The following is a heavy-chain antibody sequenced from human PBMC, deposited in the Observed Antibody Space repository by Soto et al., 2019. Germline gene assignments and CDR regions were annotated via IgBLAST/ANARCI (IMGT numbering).Heavy chain of an antibody. CDR1: GFTFSSYG. V-gene: IGHV3-33*01. CDR2: IWYDGSNK. Sequence: QVQLVESGGGVVQPGRSLRLSCAASGFTFSSYGMHWVRQAPGKGLEWVAVIWYDGSNKYYADSVKGRFTISRDNSKNRVLLKMNSLGTEDTAVFYCGSTDRNYGDYGRRLSCGGFDIWGQGTMVTVTS. CDR3: GSTDRNYGDYGRRLSCGGFDI. D-gene: IGHD4-17*01. J-gene: IGHJ3*02.